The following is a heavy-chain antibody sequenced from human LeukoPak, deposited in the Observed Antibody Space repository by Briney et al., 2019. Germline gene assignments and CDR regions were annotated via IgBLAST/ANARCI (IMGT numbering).Heavy chain of an antibody. Sequence: KPGGSLRLSCAASGFTFSSYSMNWVRQAPGKGLEWVSSISSSSSYIYYADSVKGRFTISRDNAKNSLYLQMNSLRAEDTAVYYCARDGVGDYPPFPDYYYYYGMDVWGQGTTVTVSS. CDR1: GFTFSSYS. V-gene: IGHV3-21*01. D-gene: IGHD4-17*01. J-gene: IGHJ6*02. CDR3: ARDGVGDYPPFPDYYYYYGMDV. CDR2: ISSSSSYI.